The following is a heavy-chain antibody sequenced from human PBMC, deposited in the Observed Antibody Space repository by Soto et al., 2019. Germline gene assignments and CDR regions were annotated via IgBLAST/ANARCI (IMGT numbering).Heavy chain of an antibody. V-gene: IGHV3-30-3*01. CDR3: ARWSVQYDSYGYF. D-gene: IGHD5-18*01. Sequence: GGSLRLSCAASGFTFSTYPMHWVRQAPGKGLEWVALISYDGSNKYYAGSVKGRFTISRDNSKKTLYLHMISLSAEDTAVYYCARWSVQYDSYGYFSGQGTLVTVSS. CDR1: GFTFSTYP. CDR2: ISYDGSNK. J-gene: IGHJ4*02.